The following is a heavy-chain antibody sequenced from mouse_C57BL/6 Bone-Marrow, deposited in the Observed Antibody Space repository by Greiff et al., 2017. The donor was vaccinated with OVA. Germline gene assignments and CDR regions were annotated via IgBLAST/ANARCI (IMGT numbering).Heavy chain of an antibody. J-gene: IGHJ2*01. CDR2: IYLGNGYT. CDR1: GYTFTSYG. D-gene: IGHD2-14*01. CDR3: ARSARVRRGYYLDY. V-gene: IGHV1-58*01. Sequence: EVQLQQSGAELVRPGSSVKMSCKTSGYTFTSYGINWVKQRPGQGLEWIGYIYLGNGYTEYNEKFKGKATLPSDTSSSTAYMQLSSLTSEDSAIYFCARSARVRRGYYLDYWGQGTTLTVSS.